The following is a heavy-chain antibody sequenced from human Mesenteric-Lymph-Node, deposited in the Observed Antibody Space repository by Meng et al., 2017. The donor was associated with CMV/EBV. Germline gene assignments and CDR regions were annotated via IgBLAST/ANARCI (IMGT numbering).Heavy chain of an antibody. CDR1: GLSLSSDY. CDR2: ISGSGSIM. Sequence: GESLKISCATSGLSLSSDYITWVRQAPGKGLEWVSYISGSGSIMYYTDSVRGRFTISRDNARNSLYLRMNSLRAEDTAVYFCARGGSGIPMDIWGQGTMVTVSS. V-gene: IGHV3-48*03. J-gene: IGHJ3*02. CDR3: ARGGSGIPMDI. D-gene: IGHD1-26*01.